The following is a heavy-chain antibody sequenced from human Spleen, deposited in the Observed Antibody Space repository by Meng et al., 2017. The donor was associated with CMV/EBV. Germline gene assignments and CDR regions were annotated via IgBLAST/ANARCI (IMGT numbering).Heavy chain of an antibody. V-gene: IGHV4-34*01. CDR2: INHSGST. CDR1: GGSFSGYY. J-gene: IGHJ4*02. D-gene: IGHD3-22*01. CDR3: ARGNYYDSSGYYYFDY. Sequence: QVQLQQVGAGMCKPSGTLSPTCAVYGGSFSGYYWSRIRQPPGKGLEWIGEINHSGSTNYNPSLKSRVTISVDTSKNQFSLKLSSVTAADTAVYYCARGNYYDSSGYYYFDYWGQGTLVTVSS.